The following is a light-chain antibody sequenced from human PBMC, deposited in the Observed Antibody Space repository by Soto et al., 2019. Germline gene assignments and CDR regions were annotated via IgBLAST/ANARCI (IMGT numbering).Light chain of an antibody. J-gene: IGLJ2*01. Sequence: QSVLTQPASVSGSPGQSVTISCTGTSSDVGGFNYVAWYQQHPGKAPKLMINDVTNRPSGVSNRFSGSKSGNTASLTISGLRAEDEADYYCSSYTRRTTLVFGGGTKLTVL. CDR2: DVT. CDR1: SSDVGGFNY. V-gene: IGLV2-14*01. CDR3: SSYTRRTTLV.